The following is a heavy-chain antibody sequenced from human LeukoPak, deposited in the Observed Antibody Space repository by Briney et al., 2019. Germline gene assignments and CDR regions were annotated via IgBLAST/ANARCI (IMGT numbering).Heavy chain of an antibody. CDR2: IIPILGIA. D-gene: IGHD6-6*01. Sequence: SVKVSCKASGGTFSSYAISWVRQAPGQGLEWMGRIIPILGIANYAQKFQGRVTITADKSTSTAYMELRSLRSDDTAVYYCARGRSSSPFDYWGQGTLVTVSS. J-gene: IGHJ4*02. V-gene: IGHV1-69*04. CDR1: GGTFSSYA. CDR3: ARGRSSSPFDY.